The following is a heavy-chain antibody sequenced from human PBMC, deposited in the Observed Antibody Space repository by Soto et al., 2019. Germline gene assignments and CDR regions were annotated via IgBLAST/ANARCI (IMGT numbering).Heavy chain of an antibody. J-gene: IGHJ4*02. V-gene: IGHV3-7*03. CDR3: ARYFRGSGRYFFDY. D-gene: IGHD6-19*01. Sequence: GGSLRLSCVASGFTFISSFMGWVRQAPGKGPEWVANINQDGGGTYYVDSVEGRFTISRDNAKDSLYLQMNSLRGEDTAVYYCARYFRGSGRYFFDYWGQGTLVTVSS. CDR1: GFTFISSF. CDR2: INQDGGGT.